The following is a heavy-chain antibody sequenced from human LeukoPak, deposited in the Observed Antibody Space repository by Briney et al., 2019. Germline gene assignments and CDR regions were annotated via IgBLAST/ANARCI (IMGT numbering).Heavy chain of an antibody. CDR1: GFTFSTYR. V-gene: IGHV3-21*01. Sequence: GGSLRLSCVGTGFTFSTYRMNWVRQAPGKGLEWVSSISSSSSYIYYADSVKGRITISRDNAENSLYLQMNSLRVEDTAVYYCARDKDVYFDYWGQGTLVTVSS. J-gene: IGHJ4*02. CDR2: ISSSSSYI. CDR3: ARDKDVYFDY.